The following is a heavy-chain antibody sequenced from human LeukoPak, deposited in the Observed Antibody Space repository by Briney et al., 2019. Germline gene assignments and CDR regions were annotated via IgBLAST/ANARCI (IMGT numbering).Heavy chain of an antibody. CDR2: IYYSGST. Sequence: SETLSLTCTVSGGSISSGDYYWSWIRQPPGKGLEWIGYIYYSGSTYYNPSLKSRVTISVDTSKNQFSLKLSSVTAADTAVYYCARRPYYYGSGSYLNWGQGTLVTVSS. J-gene: IGHJ4*02. V-gene: IGHV4-30-4*01. CDR1: GGSISSGDYY. D-gene: IGHD3-10*01. CDR3: ARRPYYYGSGSYLN.